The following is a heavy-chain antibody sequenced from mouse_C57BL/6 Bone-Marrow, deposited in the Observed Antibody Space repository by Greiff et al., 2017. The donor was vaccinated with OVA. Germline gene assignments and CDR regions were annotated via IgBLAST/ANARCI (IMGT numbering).Heavy chain of an antibody. D-gene: IGHD4-1*01. V-gene: IGHV1-55*01. Sequence: QVQLQQSGAELVKPGASVKMSCKASGYTFTSYWITWVKQRPGQGLEWIGDIYPGSGSTNYNEKLKSKATLTVDTSSSTAYMQLSSLTSEDSAVYYCAGTWDDLDYWGQGTTLTVSS. CDR1: GYTFTSYW. J-gene: IGHJ2*01. CDR2: IYPGSGST. CDR3: AGTWDDLDY.